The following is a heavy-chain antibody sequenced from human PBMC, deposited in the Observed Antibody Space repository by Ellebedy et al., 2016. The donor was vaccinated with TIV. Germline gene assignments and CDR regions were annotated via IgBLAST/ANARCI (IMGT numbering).Heavy chain of an antibody. CDR1: GFSLSTSGVG. CDR2: IYWNDDK. J-gene: IGHJ4*02. Sequence: SGPTLVKPTQTLTLTCTFSGFSLSTSGVGVGWIRQPPGKALEWLALIYWNDDKRYSPSLKSRLTITKDPSKNQVVLTMTNMDPVDTATYYCAHRRDTAMADGEFDYWGQGTLVTVSS. CDR3: AHRRDTAMADGEFDY. D-gene: IGHD5-18*01. V-gene: IGHV2-5*01.